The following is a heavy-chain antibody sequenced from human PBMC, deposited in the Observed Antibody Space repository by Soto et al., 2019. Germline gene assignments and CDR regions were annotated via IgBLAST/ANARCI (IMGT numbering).Heavy chain of an antibody. CDR1: GFTLSGYA. Sequence: GALRLSCAASGFTLSGYAMDWVRQAPGKGLEYVSGISSNGVGTYYANSVQGRFTISRDNAKNSLYLQMNSLRAEDTAVYYCAQDGGVVAAPYGRDVWGQGTTVTVSS. D-gene: IGHD2-15*01. CDR3: AQDGGVVAAPYGRDV. CDR2: ISSNGVGT. J-gene: IGHJ6*02. V-gene: IGHV3-64*04.